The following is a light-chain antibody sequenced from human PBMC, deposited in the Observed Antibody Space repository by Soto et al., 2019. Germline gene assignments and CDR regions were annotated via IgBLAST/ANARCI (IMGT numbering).Light chain of an antibody. Sequence: DIQMTQSTSTLSASVGDSVTITCRASQSISSWLAWYQQKPGKAPKLLIYDASSLESGVPSRFSGSGSGTEFTLTISSLQPDDFATYYCQQYNSYTFTLGPGTKVDI. CDR2: DAS. J-gene: IGKJ3*01. V-gene: IGKV1-5*01. CDR1: QSISSW. CDR3: QQYNSYTFT.